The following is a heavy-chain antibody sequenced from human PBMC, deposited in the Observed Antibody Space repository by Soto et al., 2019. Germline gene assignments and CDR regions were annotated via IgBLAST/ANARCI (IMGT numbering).Heavy chain of an antibody. CDR3: ARLNGHCISTNCHGYYGMDV. D-gene: IGHD2-2*03. V-gene: IGHV4-39*01. CDR1: GGFVSSSSYS. Sequence: SETLSLTCSVSGGFVSSSSYSWGWIRQSPGKGLEWIGTMYSSENTYYNPSLLSRVTISVDTSKNEFSLRLSSVTAADTAVYYCARLNGHCISTNCHGYYGMDVWGQGTTVT. J-gene: IGHJ6*02. CDR2: MYSSENT.